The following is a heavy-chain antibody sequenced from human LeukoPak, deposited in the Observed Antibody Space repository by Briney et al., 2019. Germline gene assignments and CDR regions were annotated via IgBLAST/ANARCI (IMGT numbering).Heavy chain of an antibody. J-gene: IGHJ3*02. CDR3: AREVGYCSGGSCYGDAFDI. Sequence: ASVSYSCKSSVRTITADYIQCGQQAQRRDGDRLLCPHPNHPGTNYAQKFQGRVTMTRDTSISTAYMELSRLRSDDTAVYYCAREVGYCSGGSCYGDAFDIWGQGTMVTVSS. CDR2: PHPNHPGT. V-gene: IGHV1-2*02. D-gene: IGHD2-15*01. CDR1: VRTITADY.